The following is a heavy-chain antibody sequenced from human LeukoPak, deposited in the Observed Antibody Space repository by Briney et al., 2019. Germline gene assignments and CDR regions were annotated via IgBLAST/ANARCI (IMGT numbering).Heavy chain of an antibody. Sequence: GWCLRLSCAPCRFSFHDYAMLWLRQAPGKGREGASGIRGNRGSRGYAVSVMGRFTISNVRAKNSLYLQMNSLRAEDTAVYYCARHTAYCSTTSCYNDFWGQGTPVTVSS. CDR1: RFSFHDYA. V-gene: IGHV3-9*01. CDR3: ARHTAYCSTTSCYNDF. CDR2: IRGNRGSR. D-gene: IGHD2-2*01. J-gene: IGHJ4*02.